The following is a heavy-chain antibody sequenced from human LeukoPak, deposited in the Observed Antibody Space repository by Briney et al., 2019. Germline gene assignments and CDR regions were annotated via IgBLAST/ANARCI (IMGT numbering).Heavy chain of an antibody. V-gene: IGHV3-23*05. J-gene: IGHJ4*02. CDR2: INNSGTRT. Sequence: AGGSLRLSCAASGVTIRNYGMTWVRQAPGRGLQWVSSINNSGTRTFYEDSVRGRFTISRDDSTNTIYLEMTSLRAEDTAIYYCAKDPLGGDETDYWGQGTLVTVSS. CDR3: AKDPLGGDETDY. CDR1: GVTIRNYG. D-gene: IGHD3-16*01.